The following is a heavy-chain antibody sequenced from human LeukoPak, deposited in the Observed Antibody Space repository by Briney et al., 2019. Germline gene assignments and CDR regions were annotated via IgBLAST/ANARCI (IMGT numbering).Heavy chain of an antibody. Sequence: ASVKVSCKASGYTCTSYYMHWVRQAPGQGLEWMGIINPSGGSTSYAQKFQGRVTMTGDTSTSTVYMELSSLRFEDTAVYYCARGLGGHSSSSQGWGLYYFDYWGQGTLVTVSS. J-gene: IGHJ4*02. D-gene: IGHD6-6*01. V-gene: IGHV1-46*01. CDR2: INPSGGST. CDR1: GYTCTSYY. CDR3: ARGLGGHSSSSQGWGLYYFDY.